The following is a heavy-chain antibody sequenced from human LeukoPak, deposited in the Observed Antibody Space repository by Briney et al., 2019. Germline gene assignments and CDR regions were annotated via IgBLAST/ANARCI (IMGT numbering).Heavy chain of an antibody. J-gene: IGHJ4*02. CDR1: GFIFNNYA. Sequence: GRSLRLSCAGSGFIFNNYAMHWVWQPPGKGLEWVSGISWNSGSIDYADSVKGRFTISRDNAKNSLYLQMNSLRAEDTAVYYCARDLYGDFTLDYWGQGTLVTVSS. CDR2: ISWNSGSI. CDR3: ARDLYGDFTLDY. D-gene: IGHD4-17*01. V-gene: IGHV3-9*01.